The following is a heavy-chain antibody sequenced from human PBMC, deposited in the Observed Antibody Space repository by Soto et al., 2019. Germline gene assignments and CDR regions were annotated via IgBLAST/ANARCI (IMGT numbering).Heavy chain of an antibody. D-gene: IGHD2-8*02. Sequence: GASVKVSCKASGGTFSSYTISWVRQAPGQGLEWMGGIMPMFGIATNAQTFQGRVTITANTSTSTVYMELSSLRPEDTAMYYCARVRGKVLVGRYYYYGMDVWGQGTTVTVSS. CDR1: GGTFSSYT. J-gene: IGHJ6*02. V-gene: IGHV1-69*10. CDR3: ARVRGKVLVGRYYYYGMDV. CDR2: IMPMFGIA.